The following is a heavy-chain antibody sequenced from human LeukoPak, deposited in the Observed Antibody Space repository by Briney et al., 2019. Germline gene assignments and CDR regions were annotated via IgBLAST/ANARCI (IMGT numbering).Heavy chain of an antibody. V-gene: IGHV1-69*05. CDR2: IIPIFGTA. CDR3: ARGDYYGSGSYYPFDY. Sequence: ASVKVSCKASGGTFSSYAISWARQAPGQGLEWMGGIIPIFGTANYAQKFQGRVTITTDESTSTAYMELSSLRSEDTAVYYCARGDYYGSGSYYPFDYWGQGTLVTVSS. J-gene: IGHJ4*02. D-gene: IGHD3-10*01. CDR1: GGTFSSYA.